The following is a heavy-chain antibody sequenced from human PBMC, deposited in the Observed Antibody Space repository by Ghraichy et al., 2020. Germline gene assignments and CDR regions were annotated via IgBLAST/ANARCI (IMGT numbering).Heavy chain of an antibody. V-gene: IGHV3-23*01. D-gene: IGHD2-15*01. CDR3: AKCGGSYYSRNAFDI. CDR1: GFTFSSYA. J-gene: IGHJ3*02. CDR2: ISGSGGST. Sequence: GGSLRLSCAASGFTFSSYAMSWVRQAPGKGLEWVSAISGSGGSTYYADSVKGRFTISSDNSKNTLYLQMNSLRAEDTAVYYCAKCGGSYYSRNAFDIWGQGTMVTVSS.